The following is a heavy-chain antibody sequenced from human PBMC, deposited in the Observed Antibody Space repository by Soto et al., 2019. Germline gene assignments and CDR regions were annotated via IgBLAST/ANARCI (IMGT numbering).Heavy chain of an antibody. CDR3: ARDGLRYSYGNYYYCGMDV. J-gene: IGHJ6*02. CDR2: IYYSGST. CDR1: GGSISSYY. D-gene: IGHD5-18*01. Sequence: SSETLSLTCTVSGGSISSYYWSWIRQPPGKGLEWIGYIYYSGSTNYNPSLKSRVTISVDTSKNQFSLKLSSVTAADTAVYYCARDGLRYSYGNYYYCGMDVWGQGTTVTVSS. V-gene: IGHV4-59*01.